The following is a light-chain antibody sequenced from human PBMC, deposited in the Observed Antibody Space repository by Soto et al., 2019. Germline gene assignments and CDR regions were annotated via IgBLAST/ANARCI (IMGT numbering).Light chain of an antibody. J-gene: IGKJ4*01. CDR2: AAS. CDR1: QTVTTSQ. V-gene: IGKV3-20*01. Sequence: EVVLTQSPGTLSLSPGERATLSCRASQTVTTSQLTWFQQKPGQAPRLLIYAASIRAAGIPDRFSGSGSGTDFTLTISRLEPEDFAVYYCQQYGSAPFTFCGGTKVEIK. CDR3: QQYGSAPFT.